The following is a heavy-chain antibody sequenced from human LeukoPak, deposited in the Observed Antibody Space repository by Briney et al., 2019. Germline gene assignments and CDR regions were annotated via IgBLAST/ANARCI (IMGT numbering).Heavy chain of an antibody. D-gene: IGHD6-19*01. CDR3: ARQRKSSSGLPFDY. CDR1: GGSFSGYY. V-gene: IGHV4-34*01. Sequence: PSETLSLTCAVYGGSFSGYYWNWIRQPPGKGLEWIGSIYYSGSTYYNPSLKSRVTISVDTSKNQFSLKLSSVTAADTAVYYCARQRKSSSGLPFDYWGQRTLVTVSS. CDR2: IYYSGST. J-gene: IGHJ4*02.